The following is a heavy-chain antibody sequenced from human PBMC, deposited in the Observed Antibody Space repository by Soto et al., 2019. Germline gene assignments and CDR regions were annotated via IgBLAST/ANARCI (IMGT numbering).Heavy chain of an antibody. CDR3: ARQGRGSSLTADY. J-gene: IGHJ4*02. D-gene: IGHD3-10*01. V-gene: IGHV4-59*08. Sequence: QVQLQESGPGLVKPSETLSLTCTVSGGSMSSYYWNWIRQPPGKGLEWIGYIYYSGSTNYNPSLKRRVTILIDTSKNQFSLNLSTVTAADTAVYYCARQGRGSSLTADYWGQGTLVTVSS. CDR2: IYYSGST. CDR1: GGSMSSYY.